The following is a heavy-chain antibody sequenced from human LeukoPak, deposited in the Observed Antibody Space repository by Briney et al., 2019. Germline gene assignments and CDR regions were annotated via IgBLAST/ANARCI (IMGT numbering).Heavy chain of an antibody. J-gene: IGHJ4*02. CDR1: GGSFSGYY. D-gene: IGHD3-10*01. Sequence: SETLSLTCAVYGGSFSGYYWSWIRQPPGKGLEWIGEINHSGSTNYNPSLKSRVTISVDTSKNQFSLKLSSVTAADTAVYYCARMRSKTITMVLDYWGQGTLVTVSS. CDR2: INHSGST. V-gene: IGHV4-34*01. CDR3: ARMRSKTITMVLDY.